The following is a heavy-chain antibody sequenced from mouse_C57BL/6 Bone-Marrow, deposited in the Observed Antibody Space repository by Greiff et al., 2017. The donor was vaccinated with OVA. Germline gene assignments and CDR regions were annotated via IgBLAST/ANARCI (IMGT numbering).Heavy chain of an antibody. CDR1: GYSITSGYY. Sequence: DVQLQESGPGLVKPSQSLSLTCSVTGYSITSGYYCNWIRQFPGNKLEWMGYISYDGSNNYNPSLKNRISITRDTSKNQFFLKLNSVTTEDTATYYCARLYYYGSSPYWYFDVWGTGTTVTVSS. CDR3: ARLYYYGSSPYWYFDV. V-gene: IGHV3-6*01. CDR2: ISYDGSN. D-gene: IGHD1-1*01. J-gene: IGHJ1*03.